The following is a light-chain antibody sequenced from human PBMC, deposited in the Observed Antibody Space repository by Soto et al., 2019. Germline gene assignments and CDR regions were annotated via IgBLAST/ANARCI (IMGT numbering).Light chain of an antibody. V-gene: IGKV3-20*01. CDR1: QSASSNY. CDR2: GAS. J-gene: IGKJ2*01. CDR3: QQYDNSPPMYT. Sequence: EIVLTQSPGTLSLSPGERATLSCRASQSASSNYLAWYQQKPGQAPRLLIYGASRRATGIPDRFSGSASGTDFTLTISRLEPEDFAVYYCQQYDNSPPMYTFGQWTKLEIK.